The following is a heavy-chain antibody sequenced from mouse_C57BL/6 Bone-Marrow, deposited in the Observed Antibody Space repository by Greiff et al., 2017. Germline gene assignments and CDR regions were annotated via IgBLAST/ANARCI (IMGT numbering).Heavy chain of an antibody. Sequence: EVKLMESGEGLVKPGGSLKLSCAASGFTFSSYAMSWVRQTPEKRLEWVAYISSGGDYSYYADTVKGRFTLSRDNTRNTLYLQMSSLKSEDTAMYYCTRGPTGTSWFAYWGQGTLVTVSA. V-gene: IGHV5-9-1*02. CDR1: GFTFSSYA. J-gene: IGHJ3*01. D-gene: IGHD4-1*02. CDR2: ISSGGDYS. CDR3: TRGPTGTSWFAY.